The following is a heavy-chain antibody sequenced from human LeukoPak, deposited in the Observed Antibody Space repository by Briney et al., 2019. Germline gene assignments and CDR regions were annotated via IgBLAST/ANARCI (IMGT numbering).Heavy chain of an antibody. CDR1: GFTFSSYA. CDR3: AREVEPYYDFWSGYYGMDV. Sequence: GGSLRLSCAASGFTFSSYAIHWVRQAPGKGLEWVAVISYDGSNKYYADSVKGRFTISRDNSKNTLYLQMNSLRAEDTAVYYCAREVEPYYDFWSGYYGMDVWGQGTTVTVSS. CDR2: ISYDGSNK. V-gene: IGHV3-30*04. J-gene: IGHJ6*02. D-gene: IGHD3-3*01.